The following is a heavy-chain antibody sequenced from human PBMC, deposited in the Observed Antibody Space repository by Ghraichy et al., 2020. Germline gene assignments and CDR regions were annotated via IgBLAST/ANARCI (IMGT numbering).Heavy chain of an antibody. CDR3: AESGDGGDWFDP. V-gene: IGHV1-2*06. Sequence: ASVKVSCKASGYTFTGYYMHWVRQAPGQGLEWMGRINPNSGGTNYAQKFQGRVTMTRDTSISTAYMELSRLRSDDTAVYYCAESGDGGDWFDPWGQGTLVTVSS. CDR2: INPNSGGT. J-gene: IGHJ5*02. CDR1: GYTFTGYY. D-gene: IGHD3-10*01.